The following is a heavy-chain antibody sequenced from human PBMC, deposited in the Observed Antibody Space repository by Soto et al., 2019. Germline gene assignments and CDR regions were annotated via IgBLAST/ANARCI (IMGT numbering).Heavy chain of an antibody. J-gene: IGHJ4*02. CDR3: AKDSHDYYDSSGYSDY. Sequence: QVQLVESGGGVVQPGRSLRLSCAASGFTFSSYGMHWVRQAPGKGLEWVAVISYDGSNKYYADSVKGRFTISRDNSKNTLYLQMNGLRAEDTAVYYCAKDSHDYYDSSGYSDYWGQGTLVTVSS. V-gene: IGHV3-30*18. CDR2: ISYDGSNK. D-gene: IGHD3-22*01. CDR1: GFTFSSYG.